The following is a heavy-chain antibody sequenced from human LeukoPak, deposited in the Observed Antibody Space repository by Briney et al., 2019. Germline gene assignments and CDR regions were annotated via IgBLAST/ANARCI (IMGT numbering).Heavy chain of an antibody. J-gene: IGHJ4*02. Sequence: GGSLRLSCRASGFTFSRHWMTWVRQAPGKGLEWVANIKEDGSEKYYVDSLKGRVLISRDNAKTSLYLQLNSLRAEDTAVYYCARVQTGTTESGFDYWGQGTLVSVSS. D-gene: IGHD1-7*01. V-gene: IGHV3-7*01. CDR3: ARVQTGTTESGFDY. CDR1: GFTFSRHW. CDR2: IKEDGSEK.